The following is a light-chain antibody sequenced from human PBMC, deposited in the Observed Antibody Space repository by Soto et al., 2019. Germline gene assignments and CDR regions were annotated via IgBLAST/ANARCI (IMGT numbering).Light chain of an antibody. CDR1: QGITSY. J-gene: IGKJ4*01. V-gene: IGKV1-9*01. CDR3: QQLYSHPLT. Sequence: IQLTQSPSSLSASVGDRVTITCRASQGITSYLAWYQQRPGKAPGLLIYSASTLQSGVPSRFSGSGYGTDFSLTTSNLQPEDFATYYCQQLYSHPLTFGGGTKVDIK. CDR2: SAS.